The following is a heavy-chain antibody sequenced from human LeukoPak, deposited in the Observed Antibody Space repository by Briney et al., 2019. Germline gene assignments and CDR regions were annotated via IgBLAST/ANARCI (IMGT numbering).Heavy chain of an antibody. CDR3: ARHGRVLTVRGVTYYFDY. D-gene: IGHD3-10*01. Sequence: SETLSLTCTVSGGSISSYYWSWIRQPPGKGLEWIGYIYYSGSTNYNPSLKSRVTISVDTSENQFSLKLSSVTAADTAVYYCARHGRVLTVRGVTYYFDYWGQGTLVTASS. CDR2: IYYSGST. J-gene: IGHJ4*02. CDR1: GGSISSYY. V-gene: IGHV4-59*08.